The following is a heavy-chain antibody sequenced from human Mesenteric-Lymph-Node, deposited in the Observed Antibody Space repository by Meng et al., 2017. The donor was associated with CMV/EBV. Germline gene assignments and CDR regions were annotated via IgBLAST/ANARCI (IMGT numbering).Heavy chain of an antibody. CDR3: ARLPAPSGPGF. D-gene: IGHD2-2*01. J-gene: IGHJ4*02. V-gene: IGHV3-21*01. CDR1: GFSFSDYS. Sequence: GGSLRLSCAASGFSFSDYSMDWVRQAPGKGLESVSSITSSSSYMYYADSVKGRFTISRDNAKNSLYLQMNSLRAEDTAVYYCARLPAPSGPGFWGQGTLVTVSS. CDR2: ITSSSSYM.